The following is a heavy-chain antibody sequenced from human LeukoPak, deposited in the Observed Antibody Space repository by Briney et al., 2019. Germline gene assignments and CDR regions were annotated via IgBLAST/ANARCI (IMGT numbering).Heavy chain of an antibody. CDR3: AREDVEMATLRAFDI. CDR1: GGSFSGYH. CDR2: INHSGST. Sequence: SETLSLTCAVYGGSFSGYHWSWIRQPPGKGLEWIGEINHSGSTNYNPSLKSRVTISVDTSKNQFSLKLSSETAADTAVYYCAREDVEMATLRAFDIWGQGTMVTVSS. V-gene: IGHV4-34*01. J-gene: IGHJ3*02. D-gene: IGHD5-24*01.